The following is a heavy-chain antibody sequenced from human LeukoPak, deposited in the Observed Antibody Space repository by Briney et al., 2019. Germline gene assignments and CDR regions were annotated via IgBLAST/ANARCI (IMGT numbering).Heavy chain of an antibody. CDR2: IFSRGST. Sequence: PGGSLRLSCAASGFSVGSNYMNWDRQAPGKGLECVSVIFSRGSTYYADSVKGRFTISRHNSENTLYLQMNSLRVEDTAVYYCTSSSPTSYSDYWGQGTLVTVSS. D-gene: IGHD6-13*01. V-gene: IGHV3-53*04. CDR3: TSSSPTSYSDY. CDR1: GFSVGSNY. J-gene: IGHJ4*02.